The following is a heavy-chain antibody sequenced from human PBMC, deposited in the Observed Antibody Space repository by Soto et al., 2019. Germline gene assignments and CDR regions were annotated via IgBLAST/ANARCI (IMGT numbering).Heavy chain of an antibody. CDR3: ARGTYDYVWGSPYNWFDP. CDR1: GGSISSINW. D-gene: IGHD3-16*01. CDR2: IYHSGST. V-gene: IGHV4-4*02. J-gene: IGHJ5*02. Sequence: PSETLCLTYAVSGGSISSINWWRWVRQPPGKGLEWIGEIYHSGSTNYNPSLKSRVTISVDKSKNQFSLKLSSVTAADTAVYYCARGTYDYVWGSPYNWFDPWGQGTLVTVSS.